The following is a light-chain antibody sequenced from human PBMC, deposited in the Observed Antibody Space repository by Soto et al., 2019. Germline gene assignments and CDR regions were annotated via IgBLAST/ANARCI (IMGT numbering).Light chain of an antibody. CDR3: QQFNSYPQRGFT. CDR1: QGISSA. CDR2: DAS. V-gene: IGKV1-13*02. J-gene: IGKJ3*01. Sequence: AIQLTQSPSSLSASVGDRVTITCRASQGISSALAWYQQKPGKAPKLLIYDASSLESGVPSRFSGCGSGTDFTLTISSLQPEDFATYYCQQFNSYPQRGFTFGPGTKVDIK.